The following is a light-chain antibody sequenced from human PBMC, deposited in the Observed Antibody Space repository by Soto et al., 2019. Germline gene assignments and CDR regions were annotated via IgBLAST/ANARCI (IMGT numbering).Light chain of an antibody. CDR2: AAS. CDR1: QGIKND. J-gene: IGKJ1*01. V-gene: IGKV1-17*01. Sequence: DIQMTQSPSSLSASVGYRVTITCLASQGIKNDLGWYQQKPGKAPKRLIYAASSLQGGAPSRFSGRGSETEFTPTISSLQPEDFETYYRLQHSNYPVTFGQGTKVDIK. CDR3: LQHSNYPVT.